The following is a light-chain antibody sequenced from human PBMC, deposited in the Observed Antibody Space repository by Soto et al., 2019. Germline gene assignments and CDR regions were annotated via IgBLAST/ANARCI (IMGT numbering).Light chain of an antibody. CDR1: SSDVGSYKF. Sequence: QSALTQPASVSGSLGQSITISCTGTSSDVGSYKFVSWYQHPPGIAPKLLIYEGIKRPSGVSNRFSASKSGSTAFLTISGLQAEDEADYYCCSFAHSTMVFGGGTKVTVL. V-gene: IGLV2-23*01. CDR2: EGI. CDR3: CSFAHSTMV. J-gene: IGLJ3*02.